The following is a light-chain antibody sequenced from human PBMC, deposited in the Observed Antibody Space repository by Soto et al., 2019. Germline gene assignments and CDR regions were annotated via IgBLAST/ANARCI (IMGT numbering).Light chain of an antibody. CDR1: SSNIGINH. Sequence: QSVLTQPPSASGTPGQRVTISCSGSSSNIGINHVYWYQQFPGTAPKLLMYRSDQRPSGAPDRFSGSKSGTSASLAISGLRSDDEAEYYCSARGDSLSGVVFGGGTKLTVL. CDR3: SARGDSLSGVV. V-gene: IGLV1-47*01. CDR2: RSD. J-gene: IGLJ2*01.